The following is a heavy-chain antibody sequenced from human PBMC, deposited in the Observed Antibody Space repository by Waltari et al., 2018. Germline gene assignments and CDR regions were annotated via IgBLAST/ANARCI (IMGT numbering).Heavy chain of an antibody. D-gene: IGHD6-6*01. Sequence: QVQLVQSGAEVRKPGASVQVSCNVSGQSRREASIPRVRQAPGKGPEWMGGYDPEDGETTYAQKFKGRLSMTEDTDTAYMELTSLQSDDTAVYYCALDREYEGWFDPWGQGTLVTVSS. CDR1: GQSRREAS. CDR2: YDPEDGET. J-gene: IGHJ5*02. V-gene: IGHV1-24*01. CDR3: ALDREYEGWFDP.